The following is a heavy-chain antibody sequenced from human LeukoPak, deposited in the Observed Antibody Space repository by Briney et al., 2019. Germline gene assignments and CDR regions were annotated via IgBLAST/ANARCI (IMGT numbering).Heavy chain of an antibody. Sequence: ASVKVSCKVSGYTLTELSMHWVRQAPGKGLEWMGGFDPEDGETIYAQKFQGRATMTEDTSTDTAYMELSSLRSEDTAVYYCARVPTVTTGSWYMDVWGKGTTVTVSS. V-gene: IGHV1-24*01. J-gene: IGHJ6*03. CDR3: ARVPTVTTGSWYMDV. D-gene: IGHD4-11*01. CDR1: GYTLTELS. CDR2: FDPEDGET.